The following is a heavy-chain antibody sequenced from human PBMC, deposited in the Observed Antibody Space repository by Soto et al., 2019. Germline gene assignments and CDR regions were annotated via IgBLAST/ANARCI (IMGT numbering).Heavy chain of an antibody. CDR2: IYYSGSA. J-gene: IGHJ3*02. Sequence: SETLSLTCTVSGGSISSYYWSWIRQPPGKGLEWIGYIYYSGSANYNPSLKSRVTISVDTSKNQFSLKLSSVTAADTAVYYCARGRYGGHDALDIWGQGTMVTVSS. CDR1: GGSISSYY. V-gene: IGHV4-59*01. D-gene: IGHD4-17*01. CDR3: ARGRYGGHDALDI.